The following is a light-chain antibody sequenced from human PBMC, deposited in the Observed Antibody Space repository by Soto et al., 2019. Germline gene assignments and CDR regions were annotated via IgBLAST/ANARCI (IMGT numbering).Light chain of an antibody. CDR1: QSISSS. Sequence: EIVMTQSPATLSVSPGERATLSCRASQSISSSLAWFQQKPGQTPRLLIYGASTRATGIPARFSGSGSGTAFPLSISSLQSEDLAVYYCQHYNTWPHTFGQGTKLEIK. CDR2: GAS. V-gene: IGKV3-15*01. J-gene: IGKJ2*01. CDR3: QHYNTWPHT.